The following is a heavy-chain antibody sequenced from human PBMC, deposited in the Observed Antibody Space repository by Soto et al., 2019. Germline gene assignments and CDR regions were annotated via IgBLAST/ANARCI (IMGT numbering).Heavy chain of an antibody. D-gene: IGHD3-22*01. CDR3: AKEYKGRSGYFDY. V-gene: IGHV3-30*18. Sequence: PGGSLRLSCAASGFTFSSYGMHWVRQAPGKGLEWVAVISYDGSNKYYAESVKGRFTISRDNSKNTLYLQKNSLRVEDTAVYYCAKEYKGRSGYFDYWGQGTLVTVSS. J-gene: IGHJ4*02. CDR2: ISYDGSNK. CDR1: GFTFSSYG.